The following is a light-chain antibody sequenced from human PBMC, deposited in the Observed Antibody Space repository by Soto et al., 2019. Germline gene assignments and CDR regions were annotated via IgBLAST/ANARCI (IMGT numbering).Light chain of an antibody. CDR3: MQRTQSIT. V-gene: IGKV2-24*01. CDR1: QSLLHSDGHTY. J-gene: IGKJ5*01. CDR2: KIS. Sequence: DIVLTQTPLSSPVTLGQPASISCRSSQSLLHSDGHTYLSWLQQRPGQSPRLLIYKISNRFSGVLDRFSGSGAGKDFKLKISRVEAEEVGVYYCMQRTQSITFGQGTLLEIK.